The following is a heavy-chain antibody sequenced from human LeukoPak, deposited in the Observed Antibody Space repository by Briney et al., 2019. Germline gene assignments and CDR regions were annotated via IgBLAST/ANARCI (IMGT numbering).Heavy chain of an antibody. J-gene: IGHJ4*02. V-gene: IGHV4-59*01. D-gene: IGHD6-13*01. Sequence: SETLSLTCTVSGGSITSDFWSWIRQPPGKGLEWIGYIYHRGSTNYNPSLKSRGTISVDMSTNQFSLRLGSVTAADTAVYYCARVTGNYFDYWGQGALVTVSS. CDR2: IYHRGST. CDR3: ARVTGNYFDY. CDR1: GGSITSDF.